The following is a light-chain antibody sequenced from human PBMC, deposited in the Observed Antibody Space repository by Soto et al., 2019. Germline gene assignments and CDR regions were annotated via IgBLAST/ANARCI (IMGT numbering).Light chain of an antibody. CDR1: QSVSSY. J-gene: IGKJ4*01. Sequence: EIVLTQSPATLSLSPGERATLSCRASQSVSSYLAWYQQKPGQAPRLLIYDASNRDTGIPARFSGSGSGTDFTLTIISLEPEDVAVYYCQQRSNWLSLTFGGGTKVEIK. CDR3: QQRSNWLSLT. V-gene: IGKV3-11*01. CDR2: DAS.